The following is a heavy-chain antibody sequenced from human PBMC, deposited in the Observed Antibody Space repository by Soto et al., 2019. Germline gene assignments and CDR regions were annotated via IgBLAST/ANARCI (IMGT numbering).Heavy chain of an antibody. Sequence: GGSLRLSCAASGFTFSSYAMSWVRQAPGKGLEWVSAISGSGGSTYYADSVKGRFTISRDNSKNTLYLQMNSLRAEDTAVYYCAKDLDDIVVVVAATPLDYWGQGTLVTVSS. CDR3: AKDLDDIVVVVAATPLDY. CDR1: GFTFSSYA. J-gene: IGHJ4*02. CDR2: ISGSGGST. D-gene: IGHD2-15*01. V-gene: IGHV3-23*01.